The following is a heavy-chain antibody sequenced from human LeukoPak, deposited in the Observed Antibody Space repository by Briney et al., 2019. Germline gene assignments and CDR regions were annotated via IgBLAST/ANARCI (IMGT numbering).Heavy chain of an antibody. CDR1: GITLSNYG. CDR2: MSDSGGRT. V-gene: IGHV3-23*01. CDR3: AKRGVVIRVILVGFHKEAYYFDS. D-gene: IGHD3-22*01. J-gene: IGHJ4*02. Sequence: GGSLRLSCAVSGITLSNYGMSWVRQAPGKGLEWVAGMSDSGGRTNYADSVKGRFTISRDNPKNTLYLQMNSLRAEDTAMYFCAKRGVVIRVILVGFHKEAYYFDSWGQGAQVTVSS.